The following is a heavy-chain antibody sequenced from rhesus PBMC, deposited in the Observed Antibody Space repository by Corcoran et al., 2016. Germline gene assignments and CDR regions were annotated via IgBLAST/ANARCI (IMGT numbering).Heavy chain of an antibody. D-gene: IGHD5-12*01. Sequence: QVQLQESGPGLVKPSETLSLTCAVSGGSFSSYWWSWIRQPPGKGLEWIGENNGNSGRTNYNPSLKSRVTISKDASKNQFSLKLSSVTAADTAVYYCARDPGYSYSRNFDYWGQGVLVTVSS. CDR1: GGSFSSYW. CDR2: NNGNSGRT. CDR3: ARDPGYSYSRNFDY. V-gene: IGHV4-80*01. J-gene: IGHJ4*01.